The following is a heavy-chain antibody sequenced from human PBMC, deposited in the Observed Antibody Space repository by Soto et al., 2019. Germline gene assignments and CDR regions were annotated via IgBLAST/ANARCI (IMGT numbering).Heavy chain of an antibody. Sequence: PPQTLSPTCNVSAVSITSTSYNWGWIRHPPGKGLEWIGTRDYSSTAHYNPSLESRINITADPSKNQVSLTLTSVTAADTAVYYCSRHGSYWGQGALVTVSS. J-gene: IGHJ4*02. CDR1: AVSITSTSYN. V-gene: IGHV4-39*01. CDR2: RDYSSTA. CDR3: SRHGSY.